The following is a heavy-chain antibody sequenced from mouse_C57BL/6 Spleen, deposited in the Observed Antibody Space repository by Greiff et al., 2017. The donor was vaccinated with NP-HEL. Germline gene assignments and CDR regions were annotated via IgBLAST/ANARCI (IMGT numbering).Heavy chain of an antibody. Sequence: FPLPQPGAELVRGGSSVKLSCKASGYTFTSYWMHWVKQRPIQGLEWMGNIGHSDSETHYNQKLKDKATLTVDKTSSTAYMQLSSLTSVDSEVYYCERFDYEFAYWGQKTLVTVSA. CDR1: GYTFTSYW. CDR2: IGHSDSET. D-gene: IGHD2-4*01. J-gene: IGHJ3*01. V-gene: IGHV1-52*01. CDR3: ERFDYEFAY.